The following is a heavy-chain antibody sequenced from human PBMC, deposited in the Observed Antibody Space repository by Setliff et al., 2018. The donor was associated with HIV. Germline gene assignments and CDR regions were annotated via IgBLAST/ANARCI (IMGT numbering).Heavy chain of an antibody. D-gene: IGHD1-1*01. CDR2: ISSSVSTI. J-gene: IGHJ4*02. CDR1: IFTFSHYT. CDR3: ARGRPTGYFDC. Sequence: GGSLRLSCVASIFTFSHYTMDWVRQAPGKGLEWVSYISSSVSTISYADSVKGRFTISRDNAKNSLYLQMNSLRGEDTAVYYCARGRPTGYFDCWGQGTLVTVSS. V-gene: IGHV3-48*01.